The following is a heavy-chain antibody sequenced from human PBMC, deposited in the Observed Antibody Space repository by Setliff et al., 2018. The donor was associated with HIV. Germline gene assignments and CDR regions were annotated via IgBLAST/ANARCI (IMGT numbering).Heavy chain of an antibody. J-gene: IGHJ4*02. Sequence: PSETLSLTCTVSGGSISNYYWSWIRQPAEKGLEWIGRIYSSGRTNYNPSLKSRVTISVDTSKNQFSLQLSSVTAADTAVYYCAKILTGYYIDYWGQGTLVTVSS. CDR1: GGSISNYY. D-gene: IGHD3-9*01. CDR2: IYSSGRT. V-gene: IGHV4-4*07. CDR3: AKILTGYYIDY.